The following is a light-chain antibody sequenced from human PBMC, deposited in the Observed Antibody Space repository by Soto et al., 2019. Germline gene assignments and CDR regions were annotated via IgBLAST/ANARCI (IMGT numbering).Light chain of an antibody. CDR1: QSVRSH. J-gene: IGKJ3*01. V-gene: IGKV3-15*01. CDR2: YAS. Sequence: EIVMTQSPATLSVSPGERATLSCRASQSVRSHLAWYQQKPGQAPRLLIYYASTRATGIPARFSGSGSETEFTLTISSLQSEDFAVYYCQQYDSWPLAFGPGTKVDI. CDR3: QQYDSWPLA.